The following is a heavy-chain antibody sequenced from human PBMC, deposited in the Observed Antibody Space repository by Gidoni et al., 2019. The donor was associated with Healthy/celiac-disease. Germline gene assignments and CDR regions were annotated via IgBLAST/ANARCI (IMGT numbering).Heavy chain of an antibody. CDR1: GFTFSRYA. Sequence: EVQLLASGGGLVQPGGSLRLSCAASGFTFSRYAMSWVRQAPGKGLEWVSAISGSGGSTYYSDSVKGRFTISRDNSKNTLYLQMNSLRAEDTSVYYCAKDLDYYDSSGYYDPYFDYWGQGTLVTVSS. V-gene: IGHV3-23*01. CDR2: ISGSGGST. J-gene: IGHJ4*02. D-gene: IGHD3-22*01. CDR3: AKDLDYYDSSGYYDPYFDY.